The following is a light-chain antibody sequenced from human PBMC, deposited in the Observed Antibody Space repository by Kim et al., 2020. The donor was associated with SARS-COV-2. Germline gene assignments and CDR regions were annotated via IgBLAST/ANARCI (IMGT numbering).Light chain of an antibody. CDR1: SSDVGAYNY. CDR3: SSCTISSTYV. CDR2: DVT. Sequence: GQSITISCTGTSSDVGAYNYVSWYQQHPGKAPKLMIYDVTKRPSGVSDRFSGSKSGNTASLTISGLRAEDEADYYCSSCTISSTYVFGTGTKVTVL. J-gene: IGLJ1*01. V-gene: IGLV2-14*04.